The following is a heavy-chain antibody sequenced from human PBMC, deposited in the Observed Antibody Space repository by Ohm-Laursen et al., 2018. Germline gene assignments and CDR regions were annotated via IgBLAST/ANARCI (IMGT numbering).Heavy chain of an antibody. CDR3: AKRNSGWPEYYFDY. CDR1: GFTFSDYY. J-gene: IGHJ4*02. Sequence: GSLRLSCAASGFTFSDYYMSWIRQAPGKGLEWVSYISSSGNTVYYADSVKGRFTISRDNAKSSLHLQMNSLRAEDTAVYYCAKRNSGWPEYYFDYWGQGTLVTVSS. D-gene: IGHD6-19*01. CDR2: ISSSGNTV. V-gene: IGHV3-11*01.